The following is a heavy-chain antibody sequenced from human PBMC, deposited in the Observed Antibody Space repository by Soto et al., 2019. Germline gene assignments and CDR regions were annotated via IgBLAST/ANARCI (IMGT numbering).Heavy chain of an antibody. D-gene: IGHD3-3*01. Sequence: EVQLVESGVGLVQPGRSLRLSCTASGFTFGDYAMSWFRQAPGKGLEWVGFIRSKAYGGTTEYAASVKGRFTISRDDSKSIAYLQMNSLKTEDTAVYYCTSPPQAGVVIPADFDYWGQGTLVTVSS. J-gene: IGHJ4*02. CDR3: TSPPQAGVVIPADFDY. CDR1: GFTFGDYA. V-gene: IGHV3-49*03. CDR2: IRSKAYGGTT.